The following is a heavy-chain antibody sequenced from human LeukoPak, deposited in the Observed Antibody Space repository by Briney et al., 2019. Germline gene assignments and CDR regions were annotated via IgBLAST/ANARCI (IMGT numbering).Heavy chain of an antibody. J-gene: IGHJ4*02. Sequence: PSETLSLTCTVSGGSIRSSYYYWGWIRQHPGKGLEWIGYIYYSGSTYYNPSLKSRVTISVDTSKNQFSLKLSSVTAADTAVYYCAREGGDYPTAYFDYWGQGTLVTVSS. D-gene: IGHD4-17*01. CDR2: IYYSGST. V-gene: IGHV4-30-4*08. CDR1: GGSIRSSYYY. CDR3: AREGGDYPTAYFDY.